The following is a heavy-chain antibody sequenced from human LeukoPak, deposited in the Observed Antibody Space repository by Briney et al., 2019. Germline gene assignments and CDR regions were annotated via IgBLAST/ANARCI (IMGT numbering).Heavy chain of an antibody. D-gene: IGHD3-3*01. V-gene: IGHV1-69*13. CDR1: GGTFSSYA. CDR3: ARALGPATIFGVVNPRMYGMDV. Sequence: ASVKVSCKASGGTFSSYAISWVRQAPGQGLEWMGGIIPIFGTANYAQKFQGRVTITADESTSTAYMELSSLRSEDTAVYYCARALGPATIFGVVNPRMYGMDVWGQRTTVTVSS. CDR2: IIPIFGTA. J-gene: IGHJ6*02.